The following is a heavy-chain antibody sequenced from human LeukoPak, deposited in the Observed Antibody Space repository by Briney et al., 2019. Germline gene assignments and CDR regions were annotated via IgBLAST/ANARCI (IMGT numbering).Heavy chain of an antibody. J-gene: IGHJ3*02. CDR1: GYTFTGYY. CDR2: INPNSGGT. D-gene: IGHD3-16*02. Sequence: ASVKVSCKASGYTFTGYYMHWVRQAPGQGLEWMGWINPNSGGTNYAQKFQGRVTITADKSTSTAYMELSSLRSEDTAVYYCARGGGDRDAFDIWGQGTMVTVSS. CDR3: ARGGGDRDAFDI. V-gene: IGHV1-2*02.